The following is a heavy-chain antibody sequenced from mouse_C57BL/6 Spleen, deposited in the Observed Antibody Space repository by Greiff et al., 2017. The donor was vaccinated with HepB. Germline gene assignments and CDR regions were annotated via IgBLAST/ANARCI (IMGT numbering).Heavy chain of an antibody. CDR1: GYAFTNYL. Sequence: QVQLQQPGAELVRPGTSVKVSCKASGYAFTNYLIEWVKQRPGQGLEWIGVINPGSGGTNYNEKFKGKATLTADKSSSTAYMQLSSLTSEDSAVYFCARSEGGYFDVWGTGTTVTVSS. CDR3: ARSEGGYFDV. J-gene: IGHJ1*03. V-gene: IGHV1-54*01. CDR2: INPGSGGT.